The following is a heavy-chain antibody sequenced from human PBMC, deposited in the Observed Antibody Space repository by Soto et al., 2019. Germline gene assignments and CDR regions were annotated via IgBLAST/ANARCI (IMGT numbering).Heavy chain of an antibody. V-gene: IGHV3-66*01. CDR3: ARETMVRGGWFDP. D-gene: IGHD3-10*01. Sequence: EVQLVESGGGLVQPGGSLRLSCAASGFTVSSNYMSWVRQAPGKGLEWVSVIYSGGSTYYADSVKGRFTISRDNSKNTLYLQMNSLRAEDTAVYYCARETMVRGGWFDPWGQGTLVTVSS. CDR1: GFTVSSNY. J-gene: IGHJ5*02. CDR2: IYSGGST.